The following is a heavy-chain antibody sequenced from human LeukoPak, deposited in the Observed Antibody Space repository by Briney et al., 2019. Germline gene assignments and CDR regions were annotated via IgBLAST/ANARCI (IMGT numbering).Heavy chain of an antibody. CDR1: GYTFTTYG. CDR2: ISTYNGDT. J-gene: IGHJ4*02. D-gene: IGHD5-18*01. CDR3: ARRGSVDTPMSNSERWY. Sequence: ASVKVSCKASGYTFTTYGISWLRQAPGQGLEWMGWISTYNGDTNYAQKLQGRVTLTTDTSTSTVYMELRSLRSDDTAVYYCARRGSVDTPMSNSERWYGGQGTLVTVSS. V-gene: IGHV1-18*01.